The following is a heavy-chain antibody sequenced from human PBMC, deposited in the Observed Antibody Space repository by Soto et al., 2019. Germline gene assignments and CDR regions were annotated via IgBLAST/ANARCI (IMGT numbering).Heavy chain of an antibody. CDR3: ARGWRQWLAYDY. CDR1: GGSFSGYY. Sequence: SETLSLTCAVYGGSFSGYYWSWIRQPPGKGLEWIGEINHSGSTNYNPSLKSRVTISVDTSKNQFSLKLSSVTAADTAVYYCARGWRQWLAYDYWGQGTLVTVS. D-gene: IGHD6-19*01. J-gene: IGHJ4*02. CDR2: INHSGST. V-gene: IGHV4-34*01.